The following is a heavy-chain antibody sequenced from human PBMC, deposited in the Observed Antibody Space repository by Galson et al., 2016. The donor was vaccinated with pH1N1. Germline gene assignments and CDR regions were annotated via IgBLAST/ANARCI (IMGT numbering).Heavy chain of an antibody. CDR1: GYRFTSYW. CDR3: ARQYDFGDYRGNAFDL. J-gene: IGHJ3*01. V-gene: IGHV5-51*03. Sequence: QSGAEVKKPGESLKISCKASGYRFTSYWIAWVRQVPGKGLEWVGVVNPGGSTIRYGPPFQGQVTISSDKSINTAYLQWISLTASDTDTYYCARQYDFGDYRGNAFDLWGQGTMVIVSS. D-gene: IGHD4-17*01. CDR2: VNPGGSTI.